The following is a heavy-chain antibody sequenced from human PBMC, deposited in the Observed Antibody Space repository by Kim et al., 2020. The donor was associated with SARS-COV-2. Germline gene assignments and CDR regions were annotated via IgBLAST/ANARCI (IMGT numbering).Heavy chain of an antibody. Sequence: SETLSLTCAVSGGSVSSGSHYWSWIRQPPGKGLEWIGHIYFTGGTDYNPSLKSRVTISLDTSKNQFSLNLFSVTAADTAVYYCARDVGRLGWFDPWGQGTLVSVSS. CDR3: ARDVGRLGWFDP. CDR1: GGSVSSGSHY. D-gene: IGHD3-16*01. CDR2: IYFTGGT. V-gene: IGHV4-61*01. J-gene: IGHJ5*02.